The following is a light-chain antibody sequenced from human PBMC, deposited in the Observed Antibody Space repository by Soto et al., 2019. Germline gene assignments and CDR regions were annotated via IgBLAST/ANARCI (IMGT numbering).Light chain of an antibody. CDR3: QQFRSPYMYT. Sequence: EIVLTQSPGTLSLSPGERATLSCRASQSVTSSYLAWYQQKPCQAPRLLIYGASSRATGIPDRFSGSGSGTDFSLTISRLEPEDFAVYYCQQFRSPYMYTFGQGTKVDIK. CDR1: QSVTSSY. CDR2: GAS. V-gene: IGKV3-20*01. J-gene: IGKJ2*01.